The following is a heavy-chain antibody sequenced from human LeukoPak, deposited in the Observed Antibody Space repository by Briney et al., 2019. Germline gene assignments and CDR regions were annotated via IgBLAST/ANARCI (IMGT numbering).Heavy chain of an antibody. Sequence: GGSLRLSCAASGFTFSSYWMNWARQAPGKGLEWVASINHNGNVNYYVDSVKGRFTITRDNAKNLLYLQVNSLRAEDTAVYYCARDVSNSGWYEGTFDVWGQGTMVTVSS. J-gene: IGHJ3*01. V-gene: IGHV3-7*03. CDR1: GFTFSSYW. CDR3: ARDVSNSGWYEGTFDV. CDR2: INHNGNVN. D-gene: IGHD6-19*01.